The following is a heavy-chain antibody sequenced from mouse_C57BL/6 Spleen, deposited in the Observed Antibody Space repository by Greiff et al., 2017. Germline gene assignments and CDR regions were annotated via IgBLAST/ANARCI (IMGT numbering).Heavy chain of an antibody. J-gene: IGHJ1*03. Sequence: EVKLVESGPGLVKPSQSLSLTCSVTGYSITSGYYWNWIRQFPGNKLEWMGYISYDGSNNYNPSLKNRISITRDTSKNQFFLKLNSVTTEDTATYYCARVTTVDHFDVWGTGTTVTVSS. D-gene: IGHD1-1*01. CDR2: ISYDGSN. V-gene: IGHV3-6*01. CDR1: GYSITSGYY. CDR3: ARVTTVDHFDV.